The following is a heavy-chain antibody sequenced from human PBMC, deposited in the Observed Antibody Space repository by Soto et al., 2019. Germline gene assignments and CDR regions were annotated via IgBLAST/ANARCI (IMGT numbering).Heavy chain of an antibody. CDR1: GYTFTSYD. J-gene: IGHJ6*02. Sequence: QVQLVQSGAEVKKPGASVKVSCKASGYTFTSYDINWVRQATGQGLEWMGWMNPNSGNTGYAQKFQGRVTMTRNTSISTAYMELSSLRSEDTAVYYCAGGMVVYGGYYYYYYGMDVWGQGTTVTVSS. CDR2: MNPNSGNT. D-gene: IGHD2-8*02. V-gene: IGHV1-8*01. CDR3: AGGMVVYGGYYYYYYGMDV.